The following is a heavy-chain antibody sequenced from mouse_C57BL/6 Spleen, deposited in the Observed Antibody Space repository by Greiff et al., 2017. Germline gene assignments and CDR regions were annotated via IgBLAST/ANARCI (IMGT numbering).Heavy chain of an antibody. V-gene: IGHV1-18*01. CDR3: ARDDEGFAY. D-gene: IGHD2-3*01. J-gene: IGHJ3*01. CDR1: GYTFTDYN. Sequence: VQLQQSGPELVKPGASVKIPCKASGYTFTDYNMDWVKQSHGKSLEWIGDINPNNGGTIYNQKFKGKATLTVDKSSSTAHMELRSLTSEDPAVYYCARDDEGFAYWGQGTLVTVSA. CDR2: INPNNGGT.